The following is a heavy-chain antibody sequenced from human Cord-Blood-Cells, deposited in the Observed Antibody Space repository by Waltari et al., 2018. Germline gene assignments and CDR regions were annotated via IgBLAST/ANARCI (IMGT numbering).Heavy chain of an antibody. Sequence: EVQLVESGGGLVKPGGSLRLACAASGFTFCSYSMIWFRQAPGKGLEWVSSISSSSSYIYYADSVKGRFTISRDNAKNSLYLQMNSLRAEDTAVYYCARDRVVGEGGYWGQGTLVTVSS. CDR2: ISSSSSYI. D-gene: IGHD2-15*01. CDR3: ARDRVVGEGGY. J-gene: IGHJ4*02. CDR1: GFTFCSYS. V-gene: IGHV3-21*01.